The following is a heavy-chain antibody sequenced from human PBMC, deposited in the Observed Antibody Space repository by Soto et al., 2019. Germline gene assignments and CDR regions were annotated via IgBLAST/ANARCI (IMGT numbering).Heavy chain of an antibody. Sequence: QVQLVQSGAEVKKPGASVKVSCKASGYTFTSYGISWVRQAPGQGLEWMGWISAHNGNTKYEQKLQGRATMPTDTSTSSAYMGLRSLRPDDTPVYYGERDRGRFPDYWGQGPLVTVSS. V-gene: IGHV1-18*01. CDR3: ERDRGRFPDY. CDR1: GYTFTSYG. J-gene: IGHJ4*02. CDR2: ISAHNGNT. D-gene: IGHD3-3*01.